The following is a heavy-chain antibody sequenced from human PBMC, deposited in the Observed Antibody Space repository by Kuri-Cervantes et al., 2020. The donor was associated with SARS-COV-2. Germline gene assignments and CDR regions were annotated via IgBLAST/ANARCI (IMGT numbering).Heavy chain of an antibody. CDR1: GFTFSDYY. CDR2: ISSSSSYT. V-gene: IGHV3-11*05. CDR3: ARDRSNYKGNNWFDP. D-gene: IGHD4-11*01. J-gene: IGHJ5*02. Sequence: GGSLRLSCAASGFTFSDYYMSWIRQAPGKGLEWVSYISSSSSYTNYADSVKGRFTISRDNAKNSLYLQMNSLRAEDTAVYYCARDRSNYKGNNWFDPWGQGTLVTVSS.